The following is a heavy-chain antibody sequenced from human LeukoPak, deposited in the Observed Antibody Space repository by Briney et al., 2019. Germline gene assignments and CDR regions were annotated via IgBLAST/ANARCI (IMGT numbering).Heavy chain of an antibody. CDR3: ARDLGASGPTVDY. CDR1: GFTFSSYA. V-gene: IGHV3-23*01. CDR2: ISGSGGST. D-gene: IGHD4-17*01. Sequence: GGSLRLSCAASGFTFSSYAMSWVRQAPGKGLEWVSAISGSGGSTYYADSVKGRFTISRDNAKNSLYLQMNSLRAEDTAVYYCARDLGASGPTVDYWGQGTLVTVSS. J-gene: IGHJ4*02.